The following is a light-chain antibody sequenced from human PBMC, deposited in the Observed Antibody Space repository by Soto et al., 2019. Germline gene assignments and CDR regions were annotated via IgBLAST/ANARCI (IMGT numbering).Light chain of an antibody. Sequence: QSVLTQPPSASGTPGQRVSITCSGSDSNIGSNSVHWYQQVPGMAPKLLVYKSDQRPSGVPDRFSGSESVTSASLAISGLRAEDEAEYYCATWDDGLSGVLFGGGTKLTVL. CDR2: KSD. CDR3: ATWDDGLSGVL. J-gene: IGLJ2*01. V-gene: IGLV1-47*01. CDR1: DSNIGSNS.